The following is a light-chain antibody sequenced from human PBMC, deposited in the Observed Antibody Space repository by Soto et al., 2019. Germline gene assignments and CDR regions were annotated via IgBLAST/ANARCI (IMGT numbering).Light chain of an antibody. CDR1: SSNIGSYY. V-gene: IGLV1-47*01. J-gene: IGLJ2*01. CDR3: AAWDDSLSGVV. CDR2: RNN. Sequence: SVLTQPPSASGTPGQRVSISCSGSSSNIGSYYVYWYQQLPGTAPKLLIYRNNQRPSGVPDRFSGSKSGTSASLAISGLRSEDEADYYCAAWDDSLSGVVFGGGTKLTVL.